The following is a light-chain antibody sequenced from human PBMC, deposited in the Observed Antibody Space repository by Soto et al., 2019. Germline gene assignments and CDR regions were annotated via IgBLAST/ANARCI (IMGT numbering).Light chain of an antibody. J-gene: IGKJ1*01. CDR1: QTITTW. V-gene: IGKV1-5*01. Sequence: DIQMTQSPPTLSASGGDRVTSSCRASQTITTWMAWYQQKPGKAPKLLVYDASTLQSGVATRFSGSGSGTEFTLIISGLQPEDSATYYCQQYTNTNNPWMFGQGTKVDI. CDR3: QQYTNTNNPWM. CDR2: DAS.